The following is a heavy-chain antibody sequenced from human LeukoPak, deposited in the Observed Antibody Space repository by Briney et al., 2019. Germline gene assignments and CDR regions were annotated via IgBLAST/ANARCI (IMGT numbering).Heavy chain of an antibody. CDR2: IIPIFGTA. CDR1: GGTFSSYA. Sequence: ASVKVSCKASGGTFSSYAISWVRQAPGQGLEWMGGIIPIFGTANYAQKFQGRVTITADKSTSTAYMELSSLRSEDTAVYHCARDHGYYYGSAYFDYWGQGTLVTVSS. J-gene: IGHJ4*02. CDR3: ARDHGYYYGSAYFDY. V-gene: IGHV1-69*06. D-gene: IGHD3-10*01.